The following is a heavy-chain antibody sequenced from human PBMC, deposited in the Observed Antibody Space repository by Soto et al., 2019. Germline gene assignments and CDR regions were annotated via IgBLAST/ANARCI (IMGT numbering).Heavy chain of an antibody. V-gene: IGHV1-2*04. J-gene: IGHJ6*02. CDR1: GYTFTGYY. CDR2: INPNSGGT. D-gene: IGHD2-21*01. CDR3: AREFPAYYYYGMDV. Sequence: QVQLVQSGAEVKKPGASVKVSCKASGYTFTGYYMHWVRQAPGQGLEWMGWINPNSGGTTYAQKFRGWVTMTRDTSISTAYMELSRLRSDDTAVYSCAREFPAYYYYGMDVWGQGTTVTVSS.